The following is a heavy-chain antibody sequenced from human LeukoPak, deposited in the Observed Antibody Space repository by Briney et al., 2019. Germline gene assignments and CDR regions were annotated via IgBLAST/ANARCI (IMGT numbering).Heavy chain of an antibody. CDR2: INHSGST. CDR3: ARGPLPGY. Sequence: SETLSLTCAVYGGSFSGYYWSWIRQPPGKGPEWIGEINHSGSTNYNPSLKSRVTISVDTSKNQFSLKLSSVTAADTAVYYCARGPLPGYWGQGTLVTVSS. CDR1: GGSFSGYY. J-gene: IGHJ4*02. V-gene: IGHV4-34*01.